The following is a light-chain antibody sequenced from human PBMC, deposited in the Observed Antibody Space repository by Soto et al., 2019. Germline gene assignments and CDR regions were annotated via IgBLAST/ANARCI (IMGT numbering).Light chain of an antibody. V-gene: IGLV2-8*01. Sequence: QSALTQPPSASGSPGQSVTISCTGASSDVGGYNHVSWFQQHPDKAPKLMIYEVTKRPSGVPDRFSGSKSGNTASLTVSGLQTEDEADYYGSSYAGSNYVFGTGTKLTVL. CDR1: SSDVGGYNH. CDR3: SSYAGSNYV. CDR2: EVT. J-gene: IGLJ1*01.